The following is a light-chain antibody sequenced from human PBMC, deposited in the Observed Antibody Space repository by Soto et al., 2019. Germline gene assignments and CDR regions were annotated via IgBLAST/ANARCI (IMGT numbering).Light chain of an antibody. Sequence: SYELTQPPSVSVSPGQTASITCSGDKLGDKYACWYQQKPGQSPVLVIYQDSKRPSGIPERFSGSNSGNTATLTISGTQAXXXXXXXCQAWDSSTAYVFGTGTKLTVL. CDR3: QAWDSSTAYV. V-gene: IGLV3-1*01. CDR1: KLGDKY. J-gene: IGLJ1*01. CDR2: QDS.